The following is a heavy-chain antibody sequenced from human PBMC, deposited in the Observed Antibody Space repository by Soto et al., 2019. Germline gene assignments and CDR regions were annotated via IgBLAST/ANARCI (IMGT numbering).Heavy chain of an antibody. CDR1: GYNLREYG. CDR3: GREGQQLAQEHYFQFKGVDV. D-gene: IGHD6-13*01. J-gene: IGHJ6*02. CDR2: ISGDNVNR. Sequence: QVHLVQSGDEVKKPGASVKVSCTAHGYNLREYGVSWLRQVPGQGFEWMGWISGDNVNRRSSQRFQDRLTMTTDTFMNTAYMELRSLKSDDTAVYFCGREGQQLAQEHYFQFKGVDVWGQGTLVTVSS. V-gene: IGHV1-18*01.